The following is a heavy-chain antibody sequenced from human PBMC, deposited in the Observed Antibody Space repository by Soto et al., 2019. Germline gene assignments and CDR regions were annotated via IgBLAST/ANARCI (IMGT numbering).Heavy chain of an antibody. CDR3: ATDLQPDY. CDR2: INAGNGNT. CDR1: GYTFTSYA. Sequence: QVQLVQSGAEVKKPGASVKVSCKASGYTFTSYAMHWVRQAPGQRLEWMGWINAGNGNTKYSQKFQGRATITRDTSASTAYMELRSLRSEDTAVYSSATDLQPDYWGQGTLVTVSS. V-gene: IGHV1-3*01. J-gene: IGHJ4*02.